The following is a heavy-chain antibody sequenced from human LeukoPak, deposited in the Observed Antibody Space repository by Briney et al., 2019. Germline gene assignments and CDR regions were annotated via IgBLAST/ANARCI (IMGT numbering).Heavy chain of an antibody. CDR1: GFTFNVYS. D-gene: IGHD6-6*01. CDR2: SSGSLDSSM. J-gene: IGHJ4*02. V-gene: IGHV3-48*04. Sequence: TGGSLRLSCAASGFTFNVYSMNWVRQAPGKGLEWVSFSSGSLDSSMYYADSVKGRFTISRDNAKNSLYLQMNSLRAEDTAVYYCASRRSSTRPGDYWGQGTLVTVSS. CDR3: ASRRSSTRPGDY.